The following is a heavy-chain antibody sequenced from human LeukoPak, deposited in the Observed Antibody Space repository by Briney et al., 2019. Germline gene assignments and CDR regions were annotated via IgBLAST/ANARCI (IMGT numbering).Heavy chain of an antibody. V-gene: IGHV3-23*01. D-gene: IGHD1-26*01. CDR3: VKRLVGVKD. CDR2: ISGSGGST. J-gene: IGHJ3*01. Sequence: PGGSLRLSCAASGITFSSYAMSWVRQAPGKGLEWVSMISGSGGSTFYADFVKGRFTISRDNAKSTVYMQMNSLRAEDTAIYYCVKRLVGVKDWGQGTMVTVSS. CDR1: GITFSSYA.